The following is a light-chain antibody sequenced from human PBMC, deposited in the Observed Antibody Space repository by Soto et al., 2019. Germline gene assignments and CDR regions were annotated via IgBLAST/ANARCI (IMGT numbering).Light chain of an antibody. CDR2: DAS. Sequence: DIQMTQSPSTLSAFVGDRVTITCRASQTIRNYLAWYQQKPGKAPDLLIYDASSLENEVPSRFSGSGFGTEFTLTISSLQPDDSATYYCQQYGLQGTFGQGHKVDIK. CDR1: QTIRNY. J-gene: IGKJ1*01. V-gene: IGKV1-5*01. CDR3: QQYGLQGT.